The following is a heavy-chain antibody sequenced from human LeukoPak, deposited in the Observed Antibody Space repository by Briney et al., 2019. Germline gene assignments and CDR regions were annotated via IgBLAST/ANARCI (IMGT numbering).Heavy chain of an antibody. D-gene: IGHD6-13*01. J-gene: IGHJ3*01. Sequence: GGSLRLSCAASGFTLNNYGMSWVRQAPGKGLEWVSSIGGSGRTTYYTASVKGRFTISRDNSKNTLYLQMNSLRAEDTAVYYCAKLYSGTYLWGQGTMVTVSS. V-gene: IGHV3-23*01. CDR2: IGGSGRTT. CDR3: AKLYSGTYL. CDR1: GFTLNNYG.